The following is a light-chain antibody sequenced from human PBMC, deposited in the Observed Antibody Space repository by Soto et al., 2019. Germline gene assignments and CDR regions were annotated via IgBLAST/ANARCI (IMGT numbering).Light chain of an antibody. V-gene: IGLV2-11*01. J-gene: IGLJ1*01. Sequence: QSVLTQPRSVSGSPGQSVTISCTGTSSDVGGYNYVSWYQQHPGKAPKLMIYDVSKRPSGVPDRFSGSKSGNTASLTISGLQAEDEADYYCCPYAGSYTPYVFGTGTKATV. CDR3: CPYAGSYTPYV. CDR1: SSDVGGYNY. CDR2: DVS.